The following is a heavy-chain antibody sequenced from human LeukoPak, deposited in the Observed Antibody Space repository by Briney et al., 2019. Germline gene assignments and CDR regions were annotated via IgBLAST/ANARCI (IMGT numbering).Heavy chain of an antibody. D-gene: IGHD6-19*01. CDR2: IIPIFGTA. V-gene: IGHV1-69*13. CDR3: ARDRWEAVAGNSFYY. CDR1: GGTFSSYA. Sequence: GASVKVSCKASGGTFSSYAISWVRQAPGQGLEWMGGIIPIFGTANYAQKFQGRVTITADESTSTAYMELSSLRSEDTAVYYCARDRWEAVAGNSFYYCGQGTLVTVSS. J-gene: IGHJ4*02.